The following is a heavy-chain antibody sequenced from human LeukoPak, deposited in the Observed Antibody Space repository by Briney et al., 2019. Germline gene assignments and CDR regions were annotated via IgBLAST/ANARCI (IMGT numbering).Heavy chain of an antibody. D-gene: IGHD4-23*01. J-gene: IGHJ6*03. CDR2: IYISEST. V-gene: IGHV4-61*02. CDR3: ARTRGGVVTRVRNYYYYYMDV. Sequence: SETLSLTCTVSGDSISSGDYYWSWIRQPAGKGLEWIGRIYISESTNYNPSLKSRVTMSVDTSKNQFSLKLSSVTAADTAVYYCARTRGGVVTRVRNYYYYYMDVWGKGTTVTISS. CDR1: GDSISSGDYY.